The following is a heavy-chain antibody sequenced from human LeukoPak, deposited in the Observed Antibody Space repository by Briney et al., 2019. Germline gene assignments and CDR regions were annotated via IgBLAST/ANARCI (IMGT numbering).Heavy chain of an antibody. CDR2: ISSSGSTI. CDR3: ARRRGGSYSDRGYYMDV. Sequence: GGSLRLSCAASGFTVSSNYMSWIRQAPGKGLEWVSYISSSGSTIYYADSVKGRFTISRDNAKNSLYLQMNSLRAEDTAVYYCARRRGGSYSDRGYYMDVWGKGTTVTISS. J-gene: IGHJ6*03. V-gene: IGHV3-11*01. CDR1: GFTVSSNY. D-gene: IGHD1-26*01.